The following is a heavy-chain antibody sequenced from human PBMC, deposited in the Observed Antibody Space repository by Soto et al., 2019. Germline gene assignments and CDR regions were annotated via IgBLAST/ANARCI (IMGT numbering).Heavy chain of an antibody. CDR2: INHSGST. V-gene: IGHV4-34*01. CDR1: GGSISSYY. J-gene: IGHJ4*02. Sequence: SETLSLTCTVSGGSISSYYWSWIRQPPGTGLEWIGEINHSGSTNYNPSLKSRVTISVDTSKNQFSLKLASVTAADTAVYYCARDKITGLFDYWGQGTRVTVPS. CDR3: ARDKITGLFDY. D-gene: IGHD2-8*02.